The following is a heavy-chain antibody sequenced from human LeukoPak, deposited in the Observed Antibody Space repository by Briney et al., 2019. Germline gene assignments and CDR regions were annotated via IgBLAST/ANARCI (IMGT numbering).Heavy chain of an antibody. CDR1: EFTVSSNY. CDR3: ATIGGDYVSFDN. J-gene: IGHJ4*02. V-gene: IGHV3-53*04. D-gene: IGHD4-17*01. CDR2: IYSGGST. Sequence: GGSLRLSCAASEFTVSSNYMSWVRQAPGKGLEWVSVIYSGGSTYYADSVKGRFTISRHDSKNTLYLQMNSLRGEDTAVYYCATIGGDYVSFDNWGQGTLVTVTS.